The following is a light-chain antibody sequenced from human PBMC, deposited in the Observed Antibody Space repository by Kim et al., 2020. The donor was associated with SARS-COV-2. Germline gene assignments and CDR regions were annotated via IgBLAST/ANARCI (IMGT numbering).Light chain of an antibody. J-gene: IGKJ4*01. CDR3: QQYGSSLLT. Sequence: APGERATLACRVSQSVSSNYLAWYQQKSGQAPRLLIYGTSSRATDIPDRFSGSGSGTDFTLTISRLEPEDFAVYYCQQYGSSLLTFGGGTKVDIK. CDR2: GTS. CDR1: QSVSSNY. V-gene: IGKV3-20*01.